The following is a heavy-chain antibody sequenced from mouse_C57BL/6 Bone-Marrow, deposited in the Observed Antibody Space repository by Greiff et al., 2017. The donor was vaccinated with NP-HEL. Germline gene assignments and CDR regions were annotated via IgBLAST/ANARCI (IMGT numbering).Heavy chain of an antibody. CDR2: ISSGSSTI. CDR3: ARRDYYGSGYGYYFDY. D-gene: IGHD1-1*01. CDR1: GFTFSDYG. V-gene: IGHV5-17*01. J-gene: IGHJ2*01. Sequence: EVKLVESGGGLVKPGGSLKLSCAASGFTFSDYGMHWVRQAPEKGLEWVAYISSGSSTIYYADTVKGRFTISTDNAKNTLFLQMTSLRSEDTAMYYCARRDYYGSGYGYYFDYWGQGTTLTVSS.